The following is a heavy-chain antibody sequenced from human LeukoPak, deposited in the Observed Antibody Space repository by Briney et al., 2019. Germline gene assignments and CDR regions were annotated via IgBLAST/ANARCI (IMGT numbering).Heavy chain of an antibody. CDR2: IWYDGSNK. CDR3: ARGHSGYDGTYFDY. Sequence: PGGSLRLSCAASGFTFSSYGVHWVRQAPGKGLEWVAVIWYDGSNKYYADSVKGRFTISRDNSKNTLYLQMNSLRAEDTAVYYCARGHSGYDGTYFDYWGQGTLVTVSS. D-gene: IGHD5-12*01. CDR1: GFTFSSYG. V-gene: IGHV3-33*01. J-gene: IGHJ4*02.